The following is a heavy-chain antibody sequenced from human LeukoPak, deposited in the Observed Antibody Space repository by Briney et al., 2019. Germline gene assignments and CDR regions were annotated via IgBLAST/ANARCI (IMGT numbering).Heavy chain of an antibody. J-gene: IGHJ4*02. V-gene: IGHV3-48*01. CDR3: AKAASDFWSGYQYYFDY. Sequence: GGSLRLSCAASGFTFSSYWMSWVRQAPGKGLEWVSYISSSSSTIYYADSVKGRFTISRDNSKNTLYLQMNSLRAEDTAVYYCAKAASDFWSGYQYYFDYWGQGTLVTVSS. CDR1: GFTFSSYW. D-gene: IGHD3-3*01. CDR2: ISSSSSTI.